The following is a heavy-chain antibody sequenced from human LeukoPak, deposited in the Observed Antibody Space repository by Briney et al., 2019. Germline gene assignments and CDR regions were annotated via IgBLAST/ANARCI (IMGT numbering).Heavy chain of an antibody. CDR3: ADPPNADY. CDR2: IGGSDGRT. J-gene: IGHJ4*02. D-gene: IGHD4/OR15-4a*01. CDR1: GFTFDDYG. V-gene: IGHV3-23*01. Sequence: GGSLRLSCAASGFTFDDYGMSWVRQAPGKGLEWVSSIGGSDGRTYYAESVQGRFTISRDNSKKTLYLQMNSLRVEDTAVYFCADPPNADYWGQGTLVTVSS.